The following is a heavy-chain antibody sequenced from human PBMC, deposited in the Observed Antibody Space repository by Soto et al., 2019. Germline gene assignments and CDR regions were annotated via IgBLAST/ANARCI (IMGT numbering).Heavy chain of an antibody. CDR2: IYPGDSDT. J-gene: IGHJ4*02. D-gene: IGHD2-2*01. CDR1: GYRFTNYW. Sequence: PGESLKISCKGSGYRFTNYWIGWVRQMPGKGLEWMGIIYPGDSDTRYSPSFQGQVTISADKSINTAYLQWSSLKASDTAMYYCARDYCRGTTCNEFDYWGQGTQVTSPQ. CDR3: ARDYCRGTTCNEFDY. V-gene: IGHV5-51*01.